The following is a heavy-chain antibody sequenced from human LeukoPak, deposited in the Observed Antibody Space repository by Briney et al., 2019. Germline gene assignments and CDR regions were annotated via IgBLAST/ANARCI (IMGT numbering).Heavy chain of an antibody. CDR2: IAYDGRNK. D-gene: IGHD2-15*01. V-gene: IGHV3-30-3*01. CDR1: GFTFSNYA. CDR3: ATQPCDSGSCYLGH. Sequence: GGSLRLSCVASGFTFSNYAMHWVCQAPGKGLEWVAVIAYDGRNKFYADSLKGRFSISRDNSMNTLYLQVNTLRTEDTAVYYCATQPCDSGSCYLGHWGQGTVVTLSS. J-gene: IGHJ4*02.